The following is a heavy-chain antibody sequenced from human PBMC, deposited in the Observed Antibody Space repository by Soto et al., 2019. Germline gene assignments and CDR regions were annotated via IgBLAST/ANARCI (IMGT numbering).Heavy chain of an antibody. D-gene: IGHD3-10*01. CDR3: ASRKSSPYFDY. J-gene: IGHJ4*02. Sequence: QVQLQESGPGLVKPSQTLSLTCTVSGGSISSGDYYWSWIRQPPGKGLEWIGNIYYSGSTYYNPSLKSRVNISVDTSKKQFPLKLSSVTAADTAVYYCASRKSSPYFDYWGQGTLVTVSS. V-gene: IGHV4-30-4*01. CDR1: GGSISSGDYY. CDR2: IYYSGST.